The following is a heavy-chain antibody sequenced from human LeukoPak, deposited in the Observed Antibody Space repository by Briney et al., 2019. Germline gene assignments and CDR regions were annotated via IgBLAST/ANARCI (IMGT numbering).Heavy chain of an antibody. CDR2: IIPILGIA. J-gene: IGHJ4*02. CDR3: ARDDWYGY. CDR1: GYTFTSYD. D-gene: IGHD3-9*01. V-gene: IGHV1-69*04. Sequence: SVKVSCKASGYTFTSYDINWVRQATGQGLEWMGRIIPILGIANYAQKFQGRVTITADKSTSTAYMELSSLRSEDTAVYYCARDDWYGYWGQGTLVTVSS.